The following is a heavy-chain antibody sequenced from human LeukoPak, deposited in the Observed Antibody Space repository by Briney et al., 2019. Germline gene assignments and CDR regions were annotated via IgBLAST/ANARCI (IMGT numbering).Heavy chain of an antibody. V-gene: IGHV1-8*03. CDR2: MNPNSGNT. J-gene: IGHJ6*03. Sequence: ASVKVSCKASGYTFTSYDINWVRQATGQGLEWRGWMNPNSGNTGYAQKFQGRVTITRNTSISTAYMELSSLRSEDTAVYYCARVTFDYDILNGNPRRECYYVDVLGKGTTVTVSS. CDR3: ARVTFDYDILNGNPRRECYYVDV. CDR1: GYTFTSYD. D-gene: IGHD3-9*01.